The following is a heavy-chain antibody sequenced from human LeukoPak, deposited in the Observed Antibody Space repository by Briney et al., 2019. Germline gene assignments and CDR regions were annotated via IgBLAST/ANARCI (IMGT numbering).Heavy chain of an antibody. D-gene: IGHD3-22*01. V-gene: IGHV3-23*01. J-gene: IGHJ4*02. Sequence: GGSLRLSCAASEFTFNNYAMSWVRQAPGKGLEWVSGISGSGGSIYYGDSVKGRFTISRDNSKNTLYLQMNSLRAKDTAVYYCAKSQGSGYYRGHIDYWGQGTLVTVSA. CDR2: ISGSGGSI. CDR1: EFTFNNYA. CDR3: AKSQGSGYYRGHIDY.